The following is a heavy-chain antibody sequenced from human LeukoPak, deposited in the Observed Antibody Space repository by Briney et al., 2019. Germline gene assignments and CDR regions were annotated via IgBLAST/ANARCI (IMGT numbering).Heavy chain of an antibody. CDR1: GFTFSSYG. CDR2: IWYDGSNK. V-gene: IGHV3-33*01. D-gene: IGHD4-17*01. Sequence: PGRSLRLSCAASGFTFSSYGMHWVRQAPGKGLEWVAVIWYDGSNKYYADSVKGRFTISRDNSKNTLYLQMNSLRAEDTAVYYYARDRLRSPDYWGQGTLVTVSS. J-gene: IGHJ4*02. CDR3: ARDRLRSPDY.